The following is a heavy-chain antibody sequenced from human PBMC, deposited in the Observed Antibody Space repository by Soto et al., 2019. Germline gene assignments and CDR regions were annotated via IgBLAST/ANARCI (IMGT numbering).Heavy chain of an antibody. Sequence: GASVKVSCKASGYTFTSYDISWVRQAPGQGLEWMGWISAYNGNTNYAHKLQGRVTMTTDTSTSTAYMELRSLRSDDTAVYYCARDRYCSSTRCASYYYFGMDVWGQGTSVNVSS. V-gene: IGHV1-18*04. J-gene: IGHJ6*02. CDR1: GYTFTSYD. D-gene: IGHD2-2*01. CDR2: ISAYNGNT. CDR3: ARDRYCSSTRCASYYYFGMDV.